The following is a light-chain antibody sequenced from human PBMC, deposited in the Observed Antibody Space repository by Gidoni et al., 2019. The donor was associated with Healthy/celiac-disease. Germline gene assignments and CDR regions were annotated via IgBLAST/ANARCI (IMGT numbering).Light chain of an antibody. Sequence: DIHMTQSPSSLSASVGDRVTITCQASQDIRNYLNWYQQKPGKAPKLLIYDASNLETGVPSRFSGSGSETDFTFTISSLQPEDIATYYCQQYDNLPWTFGQGTKVEIK. CDR2: DAS. CDR1: QDIRNY. J-gene: IGKJ1*01. CDR3: QQYDNLPWT. V-gene: IGKV1-33*01.